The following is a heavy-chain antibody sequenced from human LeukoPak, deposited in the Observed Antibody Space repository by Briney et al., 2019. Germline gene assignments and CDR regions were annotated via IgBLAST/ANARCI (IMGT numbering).Heavy chain of an antibody. CDR3: ARDGVADGLYLDS. Sequence: GGSLRLSCAPSGFTFSHYWMSWVPDAPGKGLEGVADINKDGSEKYYVDSVKARFTISRDNTKNSLSLQMNSLRAEDTAVYFCARDGVADGLYLDSWGQGALVTVSS. D-gene: IGHD6-13*01. J-gene: IGHJ4*02. V-gene: IGHV3-7*01. CDR1: GFTFSHYW. CDR2: INKDGSEK.